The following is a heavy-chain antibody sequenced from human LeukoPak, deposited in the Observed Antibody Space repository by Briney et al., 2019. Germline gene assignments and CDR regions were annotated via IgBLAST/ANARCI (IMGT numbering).Heavy chain of an antibody. J-gene: IGHJ4*02. Sequence: PGGSLRLSCAASGFTFDSYGMHWVRQAQGKGLEWEAFIRYDGSINYYADSVKGRFTISRDNSKNTLYLLMNSLRAEDTAVYYCAKDEEYQLLTNFFDYWGQGTLVTVSS. CDR1: GFTFDSYG. CDR2: IRYDGSIN. CDR3: AKDEEYQLLTNFFDY. V-gene: IGHV3-30*02. D-gene: IGHD2-21*01.